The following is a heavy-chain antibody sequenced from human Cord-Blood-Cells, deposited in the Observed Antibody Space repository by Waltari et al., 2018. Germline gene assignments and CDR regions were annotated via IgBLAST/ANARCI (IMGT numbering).Heavy chain of an antibody. J-gene: IGHJ4*02. CDR1: GGAISSNY. V-gene: IGHV4-59*01. CDR2: IYYSGST. D-gene: IGHD7-27*01. Sequence: QVQLQESGAVLVKPSETLSPTCTVSGGAISSNYWSWIRQPPEKGLEWIGYIYYSGSTNYNPSLKSRVTISVDTSKNQFSLKLSSVTAADTAVYYCARGWGSDYWGQGTLVTVSS. CDR3: ARGWGSDY.